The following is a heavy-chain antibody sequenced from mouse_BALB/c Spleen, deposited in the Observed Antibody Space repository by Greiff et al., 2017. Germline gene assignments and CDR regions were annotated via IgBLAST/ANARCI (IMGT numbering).Heavy chain of an antibody. J-gene: IGHJ4*01. Sequence: EVQGVESGGGLVKPGGSLKLSCAASGFTFSSYAMSWVRQTPEKRLEWVASISSGGSTYYPDSVKGRFTISRDNARNILYLQMSSLRSEDTAMYYCARLSGPYAMDYWGQGTSVTVSS. CDR1: GFTFSSYA. V-gene: IGHV5-6-5*01. CDR2: ISSGGST. CDR3: ARLSGPYAMDY. D-gene: IGHD1-3*01.